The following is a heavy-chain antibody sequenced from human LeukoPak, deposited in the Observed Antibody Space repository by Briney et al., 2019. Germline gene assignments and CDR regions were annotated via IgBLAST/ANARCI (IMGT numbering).Heavy chain of an antibody. V-gene: IGHV4-34*01. Sequence: SETLSLTCAVYGGSFSGYYWSWIRQPPGKGLEWIGEINHSGSTNYNPSLKSRVTISVDTSKNQFSLKLSSVTAADTAVYYCARGSILVHYFDYWGQGTLVTVSS. CDR1: GGSFSGYY. CDR2: INHSGST. J-gene: IGHJ4*02. CDR3: ARGSILVHYFDY.